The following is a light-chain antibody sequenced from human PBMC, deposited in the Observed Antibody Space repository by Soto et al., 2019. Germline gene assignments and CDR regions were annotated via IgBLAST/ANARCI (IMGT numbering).Light chain of an antibody. J-gene: IGKJ1*01. CDR3: QQYTSYST. Sequence: DIQMTQSPSTLSASVGDRVTITCRASQSINSWLAWYQQKPGRAPKLLIYKASSLESGVPSRYSGSGSGTEITLTISSLQPDDCATYYCQQYTSYSTFGQGTKVEIK. V-gene: IGKV1-5*03. CDR2: KAS. CDR1: QSINSW.